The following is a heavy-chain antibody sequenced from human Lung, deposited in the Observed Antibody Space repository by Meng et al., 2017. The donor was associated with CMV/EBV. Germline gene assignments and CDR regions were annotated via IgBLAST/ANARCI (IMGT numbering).Heavy chain of an antibody. CDR1: GVSISSNIR. D-gene: IGHD1-26*01. CDR3: ARGKQDAWELLAY. J-gene: IGHJ4*02. V-gene: IGHV4-4*03. CDR2: IDDSGST. Sequence: QGSGPGLWKPPGPLSHTCGVSGVSISSNIRWTWVRQPPGKGRKWIGDIDDSGSTNYNPSLNSRISISLDKSKNHFSLKVNSVTAADTAVYYCARGKQDAWELLAYWGQGALVTVSS.